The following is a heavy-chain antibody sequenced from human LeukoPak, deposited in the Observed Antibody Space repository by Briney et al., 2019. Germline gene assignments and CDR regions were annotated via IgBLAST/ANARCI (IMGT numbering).Heavy chain of an antibody. CDR1: GYTFTSYD. Sequence: ASVKVSCKASGYTFTSYDINWVRQATGQGLGWMGWMNPNSGNTGYAQKFQGRVTMTRNTSISTAYMELSSLRSEDTAVYYCARGGTGQLLYSYYYYYYYMDVWGKGTTVTVSS. CDR2: MNPNSGNT. D-gene: IGHD2-2*02. CDR3: ARGGTGQLLYSYYYYYYYMDV. V-gene: IGHV1-8*01. J-gene: IGHJ6*03.